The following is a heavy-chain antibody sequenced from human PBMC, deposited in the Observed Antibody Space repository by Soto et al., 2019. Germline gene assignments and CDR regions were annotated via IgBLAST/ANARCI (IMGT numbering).Heavy chain of an antibody. CDR1: GFRFNSYS. CDR2: IDARSNYI. D-gene: IGHD1-26*01. V-gene: IGHV3-21*06. J-gene: IGHJ4*02. Sequence: PGGSLRLSCEASGFRFNSYSMNWVRQAPQKGLEWVSLIDARSNYIYYVDSVKGRFTISRDNARNSLYLQMDSLRVEDTAVYYCVRENEMAGATSAFEYWGQGTPVTVSS. CDR3: VRENEMAGATSAFEY.